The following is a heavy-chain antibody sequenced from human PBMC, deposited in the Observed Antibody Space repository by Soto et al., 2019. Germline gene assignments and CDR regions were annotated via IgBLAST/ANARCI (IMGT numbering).Heavy chain of an antibody. V-gene: IGHV3-15*01. CDR3: TTSLPAAGAFDI. J-gene: IGHJ3*02. CDR1: GFTFSNAW. CDR2: IKSKTDGGTT. Sequence: GGSLRLSCAASGFTFSNAWMSWVRQAPGKGLEWVGRIKSKTDGGTTDYAAPVKGRFTISRDDSKNTLYLQMNSLKTEDTAMYYCTTSLPAAGAFDIWGQGTMVTVSS. D-gene: IGHD6-13*01.